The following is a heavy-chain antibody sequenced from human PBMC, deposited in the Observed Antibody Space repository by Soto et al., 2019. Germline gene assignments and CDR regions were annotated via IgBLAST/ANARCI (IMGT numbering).Heavy chain of an antibody. J-gene: IGHJ5*02. CDR2: IIPIFGTA. V-gene: IGHV1-69*01. Sequence: QVQLVQSGAEVKKPGSSVKVSCKASGGTFSSYAISWVRQAPGQGLEWMGGIIPIFGTANYAQKFQGRVTITADESTSTAYMELGSVRSEDTAVYYCARVPCYGSSTSCFSWFDPWGQGTLVTVSS. D-gene: IGHD2-2*01. CDR1: GGTFSSYA. CDR3: ARVPCYGSSTSCFSWFDP.